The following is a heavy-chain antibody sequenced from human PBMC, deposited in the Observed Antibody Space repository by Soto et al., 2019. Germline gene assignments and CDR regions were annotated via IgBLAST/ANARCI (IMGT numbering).Heavy chain of an antibody. Sequence: GGSLRLSCVASGLTFGSRAMSWVRQAPGEGLQWVSTITDTGGDAKYADSVRGRFVISRDNSKKTLYLQMTSLTAEDSAVYFCTKALYCSSTSCYSGGDSFHVWGQGTMVTVSS. CDR3: TKALYCSSTSCYSGGDSFHV. CDR1: GLTFGSRA. V-gene: IGHV3-23*01. D-gene: IGHD2-2*01. J-gene: IGHJ3*01. CDR2: ITDTGGDA.